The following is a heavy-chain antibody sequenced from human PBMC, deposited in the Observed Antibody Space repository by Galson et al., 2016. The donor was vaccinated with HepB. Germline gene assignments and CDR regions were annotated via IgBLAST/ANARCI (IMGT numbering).Heavy chain of an antibody. CDR2: IDWDDGK. D-gene: IGHD4-23*01. V-gene: IGHV2-70*11. CDR3: AREGSYGGNADY. J-gene: IGHJ4*02. CDR1: GFSLDTAAMC. Sequence: PALVKPTQTLTLTCTFTGFSLDTAAMCVTCIRQPPGKALEWLARIDWDDGKYYSRSLGARLSISKDTSTNQVVLRMTNMDPRDTGTYYCAREGSYGGNADYWGQGTLVTVSS.